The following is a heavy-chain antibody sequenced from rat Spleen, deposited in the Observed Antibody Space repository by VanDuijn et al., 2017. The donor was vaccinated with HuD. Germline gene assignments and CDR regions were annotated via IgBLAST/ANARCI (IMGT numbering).Heavy chain of an antibody. CDR3: ARGGYGSYIYGFFDF. CDR2: IWSNGGS. V-gene: IGHV2-47*01. J-gene: IGHJ1*01. D-gene: IGHD1-3*01. CDR1: GFSLSSNS. Sequence: QVQLKESGPGLVQPSQTLSLTCTVSGFSLSSNSVSWIRQPPGKGLEWMGIIWSNGGSDYNSAVISRLSISRDTSKSQVFLKMSSLQAEDTAMYFCARGGYGSYIYGFFDFWGPGTMVAVSS.